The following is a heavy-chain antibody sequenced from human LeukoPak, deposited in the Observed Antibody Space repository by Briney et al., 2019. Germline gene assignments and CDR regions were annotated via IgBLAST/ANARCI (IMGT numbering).Heavy chain of an antibody. V-gene: IGHV1-18*04. Sequence: ASVKVSCKASGYTFTSYGISWVRQAPGQGLEWMGWISAYNGNTNYAQKLQGRVTMTTDTSTSTAYMEPRSLRSDDTAVYYCARVRGWDIVVVPAAHPYYYYGMDVWGKGTTVTVSS. CDR3: ARVRGWDIVVVPAAHPYYYYGMDV. CDR2: ISAYNGNT. CDR1: GYTFTSYG. D-gene: IGHD2-2*01. J-gene: IGHJ6*04.